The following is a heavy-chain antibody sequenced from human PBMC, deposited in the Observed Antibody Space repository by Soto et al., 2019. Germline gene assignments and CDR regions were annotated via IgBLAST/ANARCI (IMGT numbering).Heavy chain of an antibody. CDR3: ARSIAAAGTTTDFDY. CDR1: GFTFSSYG. V-gene: IGHV3-33*01. Sequence: QVQLVESGGGVVQPGRSLRLSCAASGFTFSSYGMHWVGQAPGKGLEWVAVIWYDGSNKYYADSVKGRFTISRDNSKNTLYLQMNSLRAEDTAVYYCARSIAAAGTTTDFDYWGQGTLVTVSS. D-gene: IGHD6-13*01. CDR2: IWYDGSNK. J-gene: IGHJ4*02.